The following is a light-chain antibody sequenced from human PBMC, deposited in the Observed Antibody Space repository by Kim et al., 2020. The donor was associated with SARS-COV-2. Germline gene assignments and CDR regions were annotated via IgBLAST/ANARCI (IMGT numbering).Light chain of an antibody. Sequence: SASVGDRITITCRASQYIRNDLGWYQQKPRKAPKLLIFAASSLQSGVPSRFSGSGSGTDFTLTISSLQPEDFATYYCLQDSDYPYTFGQGTKLEI. CDR3: LQDSDYPYT. CDR2: AAS. CDR1: QYIRND. J-gene: IGKJ2*01. V-gene: IGKV1-6*01.